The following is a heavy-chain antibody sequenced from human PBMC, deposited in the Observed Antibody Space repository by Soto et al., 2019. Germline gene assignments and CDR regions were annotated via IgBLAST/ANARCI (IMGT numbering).Heavy chain of an antibody. Sequence: PSETLSLTCTVSGGSVSSGSYYWSWIRQPPGKGLEWIGYIHYSGSTNYNPSLKSRVTISVDTSKNQFSLKLSSVTAADTAVYYCARLYYDIFTGYYGFDHWGQGTLVTVSS. CDR3: ARLYYDIFTGYYGFDH. J-gene: IGHJ5*02. CDR2: IHYSGST. V-gene: IGHV4-61*01. CDR1: GGSVSSGSYY. D-gene: IGHD3-9*01.